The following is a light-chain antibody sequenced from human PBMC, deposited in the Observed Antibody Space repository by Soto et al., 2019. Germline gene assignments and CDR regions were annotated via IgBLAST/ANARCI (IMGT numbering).Light chain of an antibody. CDR2: SNN. CDR1: SSNIGSNY. Sequence: QSVLTQPPSASGTPGQRVTISCSGSSSNIGSNYVYWYQQLPGTAPKLLIYSNNQRPSGVPDRFSGSKSGNAASLTISGLQAEDEADYYCSSFTTSHTYIFGTGTKVTVL. J-gene: IGLJ1*01. CDR3: SSFTTSHTYI. V-gene: IGLV1-47*02.